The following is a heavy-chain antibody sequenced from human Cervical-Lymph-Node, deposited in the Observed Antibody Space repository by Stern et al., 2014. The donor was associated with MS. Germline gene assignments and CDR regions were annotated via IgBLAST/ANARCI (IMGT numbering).Heavy chain of an antibody. J-gene: IGHJ4*02. V-gene: IGHV1-46*01. CDR1: GYTFTSNY. CDR2: INPSGGST. CDR3: AGGHTFDN. Sequence: QVQLVQSGAEVRKPGASVKVSCKASGYTFTSNYMHWVRQATGQGLEWMGIINPSGGSTSYAQKFQGRRTMTRDTSTSTVYVELSSLRSEDTAVYYCAGGHTFDNWGQGTLVTVSS.